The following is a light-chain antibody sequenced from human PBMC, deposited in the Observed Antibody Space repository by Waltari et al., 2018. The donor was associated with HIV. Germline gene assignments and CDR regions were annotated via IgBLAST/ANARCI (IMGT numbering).Light chain of an antibody. CDR3: QVWDSSSDHL. V-gene: IGLV3-21*02. CDR1: NIGSKS. J-gene: IGLJ2*01. Sequence: SYVPTQPPSVSVAPGQTARITCGGNNIGSKSVHWYQQKPGQAPVLVIDDDIGRPSGIPGRFSGSNSGNTATLTISRVEAGDEADYYCQVWDSSSDHLFGGGTKVTVL. CDR2: DDI.